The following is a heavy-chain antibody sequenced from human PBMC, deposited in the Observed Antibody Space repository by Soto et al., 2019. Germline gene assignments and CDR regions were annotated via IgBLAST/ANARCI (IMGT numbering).Heavy chain of an antibody. J-gene: IGHJ4*02. D-gene: IGHD5-18*01. V-gene: IGHV4-59*01. CDR1: GGSISSYY. Sequence: SETLSLTCTVSGGSISSYYWSWIRQPPGKGLEWIGYIYYSGSTNYNPSLKSRVTISVDTSKNQFSLKLSSVTAADTAVYYCARARYSYVLMFDYWGQGTLVTVSS. CDR2: IYYSGST. CDR3: ARARYSYVLMFDY.